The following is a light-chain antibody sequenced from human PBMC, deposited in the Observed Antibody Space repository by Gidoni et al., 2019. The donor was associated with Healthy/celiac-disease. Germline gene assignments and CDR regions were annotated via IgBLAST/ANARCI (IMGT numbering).Light chain of an antibody. CDR1: SSDVSGYNY. CDR2: DVS. V-gene: IGLV2-14*03. Sequence: QPALTQPASASGSPGQSVTISCTGTSSDVSGYNYVSWYQPHPGKTPKLRIDDVSNRPSGVSNRFSGSRSGITASLTISGLQAGDEADYYCSSYTSSSPVFGGGTELSVL. CDR3: SSYTSSSPV. J-gene: IGLJ2*01.